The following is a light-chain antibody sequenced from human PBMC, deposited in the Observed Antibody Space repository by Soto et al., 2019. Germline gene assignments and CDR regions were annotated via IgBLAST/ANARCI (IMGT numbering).Light chain of an antibody. Sequence: EIVLTQSPATLSLSPGDRATLSCRASQSVSTYLAWYQQKPGQAPRLLIYDASNRATGIPARFVGSGSGTDFTPTISSIEHDDFGVYYCHQRSNWLITFGQGTRLEIK. J-gene: IGKJ5*01. CDR3: HQRSNWLIT. CDR1: QSVSTY. V-gene: IGKV3-11*01. CDR2: DAS.